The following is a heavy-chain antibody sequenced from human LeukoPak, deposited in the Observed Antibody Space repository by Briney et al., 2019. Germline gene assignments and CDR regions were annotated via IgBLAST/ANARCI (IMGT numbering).Heavy chain of an antibody. CDR2: ISGGSGST. D-gene: IGHD1-26*01. CDR3: AKDGSGTYYKFHFDY. CDR1: GFTFSSYA. Sequence: PGGSLRLSCAASGFTFSSYAMSWVRQAPGKGLAWLSTISGGSGSTYCADSVKGRFTISGDNSKNTLYLQMNSLRAEDTAVFYCAKDGSGTYYKFHFDYWGQGALVTVSS. V-gene: IGHV3-23*01. J-gene: IGHJ4*02.